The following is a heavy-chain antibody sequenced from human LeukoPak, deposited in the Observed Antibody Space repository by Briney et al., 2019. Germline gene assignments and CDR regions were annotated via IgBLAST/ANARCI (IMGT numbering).Heavy chain of an antibody. CDR2: INHSGST. D-gene: IGHD1-26*01. J-gene: IGHJ5*02. V-gene: IGHV4-34*01. Sequence: PSETLSLTCAVYGGSFSGYYWSWIRQPPGKGLEWIGEINHSGSTNYNPSLKSRVTISVDTSKNQFSLKLSSVTAADTAVYYCARHQEWYSGSYGKWFDPWGQGTLVTVSS. CDR1: GGSFSGYY. CDR3: ARHQEWYSGSYGKWFDP.